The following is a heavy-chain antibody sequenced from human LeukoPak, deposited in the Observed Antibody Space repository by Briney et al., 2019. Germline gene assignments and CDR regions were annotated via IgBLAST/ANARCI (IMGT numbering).Heavy chain of an antibody. Sequence: PETLSLTCAVYGGSFRRFYWSCIRQSPGKGLGWIAEIDHRGDTNYTPSVKSRVTVSVDTSKHQFSLKVRSLSAADTAVYYCARGATISETGYFDLWGQGTRVTVSS. CDR1: GGSFRRFY. CDR3: ARGATISETGYFDL. J-gene: IGHJ4*03. D-gene: IGHD5-24*01. V-gene: IGHV4-34*01. CDR2: IDHRGDT.